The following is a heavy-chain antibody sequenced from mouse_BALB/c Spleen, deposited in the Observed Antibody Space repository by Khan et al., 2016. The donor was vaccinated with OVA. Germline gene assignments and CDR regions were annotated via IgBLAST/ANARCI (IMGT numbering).Heavy chain of an antibody. CDR2: INTYTGEP. CDR1: GYTFTDYV. J-gene: IGHJ2*01. Sequence: QIQLVQSGPELKKPGETVKISCKASGYTFTDYVMNWVKQAPGKGLRWMGWINTYTGEPTYADDFKGRFAFSLETSASTSYLQINNLQNEDTATYFCARFHGGYWGQGTTLTVSS. CDR3: ARFHGGY. V-gene: IGHV9-3-1*01.